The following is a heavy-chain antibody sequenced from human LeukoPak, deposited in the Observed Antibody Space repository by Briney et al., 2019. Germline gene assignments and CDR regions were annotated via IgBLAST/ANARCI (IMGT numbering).Heavy chain of an antibody. CDR1: GFTFSSYA. V-gene: IGHV3-23*01. CDR3: AKDRVGATHFDY. Sequence: GGSPRLSCAASGFTFSSYAMSWVRQAPGKGLEWVSAISGSGGSTYYADSVKGRFTISRDNSKNTLYLQMNSLRAEDTAVYYCAKDRVGATHFDYWGQGTLVTVSS. J-gene: IGHJ4*02. CDR2: ISGSGGST. D-gene: IGHD1-26*01.